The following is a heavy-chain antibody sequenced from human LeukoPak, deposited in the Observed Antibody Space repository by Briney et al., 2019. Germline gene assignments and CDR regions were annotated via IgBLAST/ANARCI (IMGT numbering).Heavy chain of an antibody. CDR3: AKDPSTLTLTDDY. CDR1: GFTFSSYG. J-gene: IGHJ4*02. V-gene: IGHV3-30*02. Sequence: GGSLRLSCAASGFTFSSYGMHWVRQAPGKGLEWVVFIRYDGSNKYYADSVKGRFTISRDNSKNTLYLQMNSLRAEDTAVYYCAKDPSTLTLTDDYWGQGTLVTVSS. CDR2: IRYDGSNK.